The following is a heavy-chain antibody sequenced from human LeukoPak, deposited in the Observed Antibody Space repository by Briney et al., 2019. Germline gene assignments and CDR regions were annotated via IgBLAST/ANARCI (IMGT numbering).Heavy chain of an antibody. CDR1: GYTFTSYG. Sequence: ASVKVSCKASGYTFTSYGISWVRQAPGQGLEWMGWINAYNGNTNYAQKLQGRVTMTTDTSTSTAYMELRSLRSDDTAVYYCAREGYRTVILRKFYNWFDPWGQGTLVTVSS. J-gene: IGHJ5*02. CDR2: INAYNGNT. CDR3: AREGYRTVILRKFYNWFDP. V-gene: IGHV1-18*01. D-gene: IGHD6-13*01.